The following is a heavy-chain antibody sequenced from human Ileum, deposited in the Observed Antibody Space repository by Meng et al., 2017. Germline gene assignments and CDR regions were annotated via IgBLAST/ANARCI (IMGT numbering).Heavy chain of an antibody. CDR2: IHYRGTT. D-gene: IGHD6-13*01. CDR3: ARGIGATGLFDS. Sequence: QVQLQESGPGLVKPSQPLSLPCTVSGGASVNSGDSYWTWIRQHPEKGLEWIGSIHYRGTTFNNPSLMSRSTMSVDTSTSQFSLRLSSVTAADTALYFCARGIGATGLFDSWGQGILVTVSS. CDR1: GGASVNSGDSY. V-gene: IGHV4-31*03. J-gene: IGHJ4*02.